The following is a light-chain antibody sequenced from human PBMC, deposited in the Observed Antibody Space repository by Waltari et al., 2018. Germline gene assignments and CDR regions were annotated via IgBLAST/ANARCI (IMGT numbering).Light chain of an antibody. CDR1: SSDSGCYNY. V-gene: IGLV2-14*01. CDR2: DVS. CDR3: SSFTSSTTGI. Sequence: SALTQPDSVSGSPGQSITISCSGISSDSGCYNYVSWYQQHPGEAAKVIIYDVSNRPSGVSNRFSGSKSGSAASLTSSGLQAEGEADYYCSSFTSSTTGIFGGGTKLTVL. J-gene: IGLJ2*01.